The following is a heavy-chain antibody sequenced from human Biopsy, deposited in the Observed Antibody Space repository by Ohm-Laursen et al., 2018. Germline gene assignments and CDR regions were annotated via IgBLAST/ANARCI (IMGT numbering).Heavy chain of an antibody. CDR1: GFTFDEYA. Sequence: SLRLSCAASGFTFDEYAMHWVRQAPGKGLEWVSGITWNSGSIGYADSVKGRFSIFRDNAKHSLYLQMNSLRAEDTASYYCAKDLGQVTAAIGYWGQGTLVTVSS. CDR3: AKDLGQVTAAIGY. J-gene: IGHJ4*02. D-gene: IGHD2-21*02. V-gene: IGHV3-9*01. CDR2: ITWNSGSI.